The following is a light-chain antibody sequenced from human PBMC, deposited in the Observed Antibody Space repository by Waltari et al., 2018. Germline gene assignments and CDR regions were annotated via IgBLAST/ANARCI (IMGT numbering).Light chain of an antibody. Sequence: SCRASQRGGTYLAWYQQRPGQSPRLLIYDASYRATGIPARFSGSGSETDFTLTISSLQPEDFAVYYCQQRRNWPLTFGGGTRVQI. J-gene: IGKJ4*01. CDR1: QRGGTY. CDR3: QQRRNWPLT. V-gene: IGKV3-11*01. CDR2: DAS.